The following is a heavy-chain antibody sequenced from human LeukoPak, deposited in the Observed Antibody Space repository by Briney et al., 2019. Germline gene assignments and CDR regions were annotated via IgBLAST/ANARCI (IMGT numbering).Heavy chain of an antibody. CDR2: MNPNSGNT. CDR1: GYTFTSYD. D-gene: IGHD3-10*01. V-gene: IGHV1-8*01. Sequence: GASVTVSCTASGYTFTSYDINWMRQATGQGLEWMGWMNPNSGNTGYAQKFQGRVTMTRNTSISTAYMELSSLRSEDTAVYYCSRAVSYGSGGGLDYWGQGTLVTVSS. CDR3: SRAVSYGSGGGLDY. J-gene: IGHJ4*02.